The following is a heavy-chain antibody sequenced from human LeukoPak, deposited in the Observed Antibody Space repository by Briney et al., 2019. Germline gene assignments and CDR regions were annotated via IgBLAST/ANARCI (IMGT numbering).Heavy chain of an antibody. V-gene: IGHV4-59*08. J-gene: IGHJ4*02. Sequence: PSETLSLTCTVSGDSISGYYRSWLRQPPGKGLEWIGHIHYSGTTNYNPSLKSRVTISVDTSKNQFSLKLSSVVAADTAVYYCARQQPELDYWGQGTLVTVSS. CDR1: GDSISGYY. CDR3: ARQQPELDY. D-gene: IGHD1-14*01. CDR2: IHYSGTT.